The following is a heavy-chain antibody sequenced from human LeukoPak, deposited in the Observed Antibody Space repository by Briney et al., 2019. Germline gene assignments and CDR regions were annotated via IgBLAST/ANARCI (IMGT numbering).Heavy chain of an antibody. D-gene: IGHD1-26*01. Sequence: SETLSLTCSVSGASISSGSNYWGWIRQPPGKTLEWIGSIYYSGSTYYNPPLKSRVTISVDTSKNQFSLKLSSVTAADTAVYYCARDIALGKWERRRFAWFDPWGQGTLVTVSS. CDR3: ARDIALGKWERRRFAWFDP. CDR2: IYYSGST. V-gene: IGHV4-39*07. J-gene: IGHJ5*02. CDR1: GASISSGSNY.